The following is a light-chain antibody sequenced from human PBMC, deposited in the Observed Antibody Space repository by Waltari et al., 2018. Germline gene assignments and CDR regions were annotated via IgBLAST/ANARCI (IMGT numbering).Light chain of an antibody. Sequence: QLVLTQSPSASASLGASVKLTCTLSSGHSTNVIAWLQKRPARGPRYLMKVNSDGSHKKGDEIPDRFSGSSSGAEHYLTISSLQSEDEADYYCQTGGHGTWVFGGGTKLTVL. CDR3: QTGGHGTWV. CDR1: SGHSTNV. V-gene: IGLV4-69*01. J-gene: IGLJ3*02. CDR2: VNSDGSH.